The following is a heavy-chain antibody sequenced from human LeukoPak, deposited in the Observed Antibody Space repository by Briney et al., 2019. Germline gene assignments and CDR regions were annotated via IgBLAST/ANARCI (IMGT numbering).Heavy chain of an antibody. CDR3: ASMNYYDSSGSFMYYFDY. CDR1: GGTFSSYA. J-gene: IGHJ4*02. CDR2: IIPIFGTA. Sequence: SVKVSCKASGGTFSSYAISWVRQAPGQGLEWMGGIIPIFGTANYAQKFQGRVTITADESMSTAYMELSSLRSEDMAVYYCASMNYYDSSGSFMYYFDYWGQGTLVTVSS. V-gene: IGHV1-69*13. D-gene: IGHD3-22*01.